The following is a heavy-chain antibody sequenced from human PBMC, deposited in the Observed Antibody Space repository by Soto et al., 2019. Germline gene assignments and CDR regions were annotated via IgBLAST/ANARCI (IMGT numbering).Heavy chain of an antibody. CDR3: ARYWSAGTLYGAFEI. Sequence: QVQLVQSGSEVKKPGSSVKVSCKASGGTFSDFTLSWLRQAPGRGLEWMGGIIPMIGATNNAQKLKGRLTITADKSRGKVYMGRNSRKPDDTAVYYCARYWSAGTLYGAFEIWGQGTEVT. J-gene: IGHJ3*02. CDR1: GGTFSDFT. V-gene: IGHV1-69*06. CDR2: IIPMIGAT. D-gene: IGHD2-15*01.